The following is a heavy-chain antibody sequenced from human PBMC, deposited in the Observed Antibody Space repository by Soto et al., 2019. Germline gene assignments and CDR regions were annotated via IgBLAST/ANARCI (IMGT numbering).Heavy chain of an antibody. CDR1: GATGRNYA. D-gene: IGHD1-26*01. Sequence: QVQLVQSGAEVKKPGSSVKVSCKASGATGRNYAINWVRQAPGQGLEWMGGITPIFATPKYAQRFQGRVNIYADESTTTFYMELSSLRFEDTAVYYCARDPNSATYYTAGLDIWGQGTLVTVSS. V-gene: IGHV1-69*01. J-gene: IGHJ3*02. CDR2: ITPIFATP. CDR3: ARDPNSATYYTAGLDI.